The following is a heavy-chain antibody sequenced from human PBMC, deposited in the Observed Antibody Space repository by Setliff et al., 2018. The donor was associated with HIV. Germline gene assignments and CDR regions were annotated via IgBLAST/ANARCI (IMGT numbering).Heavy chain of an antibody. J-gene: IGHJ4*02. D-gene: IGHD2-21*02. CDR2: IIPMFGTL. Sequence: ASVKVSCKTSGYTFTTSAINWVRQAPGQGLEWMGGIIPMFGTLNFAQKLQGRVTMTTDTSTSTAYMELSSLRSEDTAVYYCAREVPTTAIPGYYFDYWGQGTLVTVSS. CDR3: AREVPTTAIPGYYFDY. V-gene: IGHV1-18*01. CDR1: GYTFTTSA.